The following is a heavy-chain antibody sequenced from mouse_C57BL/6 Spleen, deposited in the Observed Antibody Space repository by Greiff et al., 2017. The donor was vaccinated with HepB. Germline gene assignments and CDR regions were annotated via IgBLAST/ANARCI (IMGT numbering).Heavy chain of an antibody. D-gene: IGHD2-3*01. CDR3: TASCDGYYDWCAC. CDR1: GYTFTSYW. Sequence: QVQLQQSGAELVKPGASVKLSCKASGYTFTSYWMHWVKQRPGRGLEWIGRIDPNSGGTKYNEKFKSKATLTVDKPSSTAYMQLSSLTSEDSAVYYCTASCDGYYDWCACWGQGTLGTVSA. V-gene: IGHV1-62-3*01. J-gene: IGHJ3*01. CDR2: IDPNSGGT.